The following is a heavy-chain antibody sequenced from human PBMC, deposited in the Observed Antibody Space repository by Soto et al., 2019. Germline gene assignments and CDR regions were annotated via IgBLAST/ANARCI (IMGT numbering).Heavy chain of an antibody. J-gene: IGHJ6*02. CDR1: GYTLTELS. V-gene: IGHV1-24*01. D-gene: IGHD3-10*01. Sequence: GASVKVSCKVSGYTLTELSMHWVRQAPGKGLEWMGGFDPEDGETIYAQKFQGRVTMTEDTSTDTAYMELSSLRSEDTAVYYCATLRITMVRGVIIPHYYYYGMDVWGQGTTVTVSS. CDR3: ATLRITMVRGVIIPHYYYYGMDV. CDR2: FDPEDGET.